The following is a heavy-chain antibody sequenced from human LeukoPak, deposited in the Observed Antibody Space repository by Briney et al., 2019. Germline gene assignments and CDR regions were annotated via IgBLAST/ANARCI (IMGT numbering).Heavy chain of an antibody. CDR3: ARAPMTTVSRFDY. D-gene: IGHD4-17*01. V-gene: IGHV3-23*01. CDR2: ISGSGGST. Sequence: GGSLRLSCAASGFTFSSYAMSWVRQAPGKGLEWVSAISGSGGSTYYADSVKGRFTISRDNAENSLYLQMNSLRAEDTAVYYCARAPMTTVSRFDYWGQGTLVTVSS. CDR1: GFTFSSYA. J-gene: IGHJ4*02.